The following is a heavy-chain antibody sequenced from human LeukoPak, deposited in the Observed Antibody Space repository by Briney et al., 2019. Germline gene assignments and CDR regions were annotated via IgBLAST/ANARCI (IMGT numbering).Heavy chain of an antibody. CDR2: INHLGST. J-gene: IGHJ4*02. CDR3: ARGGYNIDWMKDAPDN. Sequence: SETLSLTCGVYGGSFSGYYYNWIRQSPGKGLEWIAEINHLGSTNYNPSLKSRVAISIDTSKSQFSLRLSSVIAADTAVYYCARGGYNIDWMKDAPDNWGQGTLVTVSS. D-gene: IGHD3-9*01. CDR1: GGSFSGYY. V-gene: IGHV4-34*01.